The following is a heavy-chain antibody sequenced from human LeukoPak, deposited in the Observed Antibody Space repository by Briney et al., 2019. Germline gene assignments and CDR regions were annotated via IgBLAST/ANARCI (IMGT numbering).Heavy chain of an antibody. CDR2: IIPIFGSA. V-gene: IGHV1-69*05. CDR3: ARVGRSRGSLPNSYYYMDV. CDR1: GGTFSSYA. D-gene: IGHD2-15*01. Sequence: GSSVKVSCKASGGTFSSYAISWVRQAPGQGLEWMGGIIPIFGSANYAQKLQGRATITTDQSTSTAYMELSSLSSEDTAVYYCARVGRSRGSLPNSYYYMDVWGKGTTVTVSS. J-gene: IGHJ6*03.